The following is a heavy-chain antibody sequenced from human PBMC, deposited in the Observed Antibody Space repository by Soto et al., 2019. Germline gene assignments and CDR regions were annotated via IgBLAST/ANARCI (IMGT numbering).Heavy chain of an antibody. CDR3: AQRGGSGYYGAFDY. Sequence: PGGSLRLSFAASGFPFSTYAMSWVRQAPGKGLEWVAGVSDSGGTTYYAYSVKGRFTISRDNSKNTLYLQMNSLRGEDTAVYYCAQRGGSGYYGAFDYWGQGTLVTVSS. J-gene: IGHJ4*02. CDR1: GFPFSTYA. D-gene: IGHD3-22*01. CDR2: VSDSGGTT. V-gene: IGHV3-23*01.